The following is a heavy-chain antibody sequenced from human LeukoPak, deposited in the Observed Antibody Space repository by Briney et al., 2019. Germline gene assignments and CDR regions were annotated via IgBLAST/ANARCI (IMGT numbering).Heavy chain of an antibody. V-gene: IGHV3-23*01. CDR2: ISGSGGDT. D-gene: IGHD7-27*01. CDR3: AKDPWGSRGYFDY. Sequence: GGSLRLSCAASGFTFSSYAMIWVRQAPGKGLEWVSAISGSGGDTYYADSVKGRFTIFRDNSKNTVYLRMNSLRAEDTAVYYCAKDPWGSRGYFDYWGQGTLVTVSS. J-gene: IGHJ4*02. CDR1: GFTFSSYA.